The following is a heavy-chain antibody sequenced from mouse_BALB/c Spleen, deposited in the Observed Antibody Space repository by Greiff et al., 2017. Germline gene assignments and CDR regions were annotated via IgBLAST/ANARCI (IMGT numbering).Heavy chain of an antibody. CDR3: ARPHYYRYPYAMDY. CDR2: IRSKANNHAT. V-gene: IGHV6-6*01. J-gene: IGHJ4*01. D-gene: IGHD2-14*01. Sequence: DVMLVESGGGLVQPGGSMKLSCAASGFTFSDAWMDWVRQSPEKGLEWVAEIRSKANNHATYYAESVKGRFTISRDASKSSVYLKMNSLRAEDTGIYYCARPHYYRYPYAMDYWGQGTSVTVSS. CDR1: GFTFSDAW.